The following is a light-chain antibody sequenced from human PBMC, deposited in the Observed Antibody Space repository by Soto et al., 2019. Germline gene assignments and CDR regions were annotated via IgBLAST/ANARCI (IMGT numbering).Light chain of an antibody. CDR1: QSVSSY. Sequence: EIVLTQSPATLSLSPGERATLSCRASQSVSSYLAWYQQKPGQAPRLLIYDASNRATGIPARFSGSGSGTDFTLTISSLEPEDFAVYYCQQRSNWPRTFGKGTKVESK. J-gene: IGKJ1*01. CDR3: QQRSNWPRT. CDR2: DAS. V-gene: IGKV3-11*01.